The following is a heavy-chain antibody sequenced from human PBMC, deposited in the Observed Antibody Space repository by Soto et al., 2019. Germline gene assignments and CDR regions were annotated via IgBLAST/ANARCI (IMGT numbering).Heavy chain of an antibody. Sequence: TGGSLRLSCAASGFSVSSSYMSWVRQAPAKGLEWVSIIYSGGSTYYADSVRGRFTISRDNSNNTLYLQMNSLRAEDTAVYYCARALGYCSGGCFDYWGQGALVTSPQ. CDR3: ARALGYCSGGCFDY. CDR2: IYSGGST. D-gene: IGHD2-15*01. V-gene: IGHV3-53*01. CDR1: GFSVSSSY. J-gene: IGHJ4*02.